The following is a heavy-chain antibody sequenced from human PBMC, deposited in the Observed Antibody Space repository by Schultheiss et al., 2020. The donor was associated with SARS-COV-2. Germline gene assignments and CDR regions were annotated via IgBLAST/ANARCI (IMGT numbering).Heavy chain of an antibody. CDR2: IIPIFGTA. Sequence: SVKVSCKASGGTFSSYAISWVRQAPGQGLEWMGGIIPIFGTANYAQKFQGRVTITADESTSTAYMELSSLRSEDTAVYYCARGLVPLYYYDSSGYSPFDYWGQGTLVTVSS. V-gene: IGHV1-69*13. CDR1: GGTFSSYA. CDR3: ARGLVPLYYYDSSGYSPFDY. J-gene: IGHJ4*02. D-gene: IGHD3-22*01.